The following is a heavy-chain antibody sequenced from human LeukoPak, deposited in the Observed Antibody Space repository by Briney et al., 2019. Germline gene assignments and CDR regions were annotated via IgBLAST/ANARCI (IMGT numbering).Heavy chain of an antibody. D-gene: IGHD2-2*01. Sequence: ASVKVSCKASGYTFTDYYMHWVRQAPGQGLEWMGGIIPIFGTANYAQKFQGRVTITADESTSTAYMELSSLRSEDTAVYYCARPRYCSSTSCYYFDYWGQGTLVTVSS. CDR1: GYTFTDYY. CDR2: IIPIFGTA. V-gene: IGHV1-69*13. CDR3: ARPRYCSSTSCYYFDY. J-gene: IGHJ4*02.